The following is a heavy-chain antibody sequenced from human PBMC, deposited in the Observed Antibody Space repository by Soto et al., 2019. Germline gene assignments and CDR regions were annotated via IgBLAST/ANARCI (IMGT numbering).Heavy chain of an antibody. CDR3: ARSYYYGSGTAGYFDL. CDR2: IIPIFGTA. CDR1: GGTFSSYA. D-gene: IGHD3-10*01. V-gene: IGHV1-69*12. J-gene: IGHJ2*01. Sequence: QVQLVQSGAEVKKPGSSVKVSCKASGGTFSSYAISWVRQAPGQGLEWMGGIIPIFGTANYAQKYQGRVTITADESTSTAYMELSSLRSEDTAVYYCARSYYYGSGTAGYFDLWGRGTLVTVSS.